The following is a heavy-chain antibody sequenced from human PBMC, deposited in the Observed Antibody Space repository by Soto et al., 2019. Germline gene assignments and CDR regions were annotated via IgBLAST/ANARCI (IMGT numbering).Heavy chain of an antibody. CDR1: GYIFTNYW. CDR2: IYPGDSDT. J-gene: IGHJ4*02. V-gene: IGHV5-51*01. D-gene: IGHD3-22*01. Sequence: GESLKISCKGSGYIFTNYWIGWVRQMPGKGLEWMGIIYPGDSDTKYSPSFQGQVTISADKSITTAYLQWSSLKASDTAMYSRQPLSSYASSGAFDYWGQGTLVTVSS. CDR3: QPLSSYASSGAFDY.